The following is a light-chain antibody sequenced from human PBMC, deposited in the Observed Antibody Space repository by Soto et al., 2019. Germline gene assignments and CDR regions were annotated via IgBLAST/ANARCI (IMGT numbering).Light chain of an antibody. CDR3: QQYGTSVLT. V-gene: IGKV3-20*01. J-gene: IGKJ4*01. CDR2: DAS. CDR1: QSVNNAY. Sequence: EIVLTQSPGTLSLSPGERATLSCRASQSVNNAYLAWYQQKPGQAPRLLIYDASKRATCIPDRFSGSGSGKDFTLTISRLEPEDFAVYYCQQYGTSVLTFGGGTKVEIK.